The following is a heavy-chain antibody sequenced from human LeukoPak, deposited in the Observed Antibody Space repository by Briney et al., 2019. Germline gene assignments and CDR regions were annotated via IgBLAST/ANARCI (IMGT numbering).Heavy chain of an antibody. D-gene: IGHD4-11*01. CDR1: GFTFSSYW. CDR3: ARDGPYSNSGYYYYYMDV. V-gene: IGHV3-7*01. J-gene: IGHJ6*03. Sequence: GGSLRPSCAASGFTFSSYWMSWVRQAPGKGLEWVANIKQDGSEKYYVDSVKGRFTISRDNAKNSLYLQMNSLRAEDTAVYYCARDGPYSNSGYYYYYMDVWGKGTTVTVSS. CDR2: IKQDGSEK.